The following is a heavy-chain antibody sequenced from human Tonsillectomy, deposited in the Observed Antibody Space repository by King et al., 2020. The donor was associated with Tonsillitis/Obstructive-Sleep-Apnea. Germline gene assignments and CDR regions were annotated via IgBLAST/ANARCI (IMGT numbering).Heavy chain of an antibody. CDR2: INHSGVT. Sequence: VQLQQWGAGLLKPSETLSLTCAVYGGSFSGSYWSWIRQPPGKGVEWIGEINHSGVTNYNPSLKSRVTISVDTSKNQFSLMLTSVTAADTAVYYCARGEAPDCSGTSCQIWFDPWGQGTLVTVSS. J-gene: IGHJ5*02. D-gene: IGHD2-2*01. V-gene: IGHV4-34*01. CDR3: ARGEAPDCSGTSCQIWFDP. CDR1: GGSFSGSY.